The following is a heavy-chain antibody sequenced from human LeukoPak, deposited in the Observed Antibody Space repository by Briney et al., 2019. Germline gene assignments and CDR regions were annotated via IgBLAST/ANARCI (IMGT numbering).Heavy chain of an antibody. CDR2: INPSGGST. V-gene: IGHV1-46*01. Sequence: ASVKVTCKASGYTFTSYYMHWVRQAPGQGLEWMGIINPSGGSTSYAQKFQGRVTMTRDTSTSTVYMELSSLRSEDTAVYYCARDGVGATLGDYWGQGTLVTVSS. CDR3: ARDGVGATLGDY. J-gene: IGHJ4*02. CDR1: GYTFTSYY. D-gene: IGHD1-26*01.